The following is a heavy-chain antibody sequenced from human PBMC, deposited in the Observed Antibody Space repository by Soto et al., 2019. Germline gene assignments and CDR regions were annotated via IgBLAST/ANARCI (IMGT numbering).Heavy chain of an antibody. CDR3: ARERSSGWWGAFDI. J-gene: IGHJ3*02. CDR1: GDSVSSNSVA. Sequence: SQTLSLTCDISGDSVSSNSVAWNWIRQSPSRGLGWLGRTYYRSRWYNDYAVAVESRITINPDTSRDQFSLQLNSVTPEDTAVYYCARERSSGWWGAFDIWGRGTMVTVSS. D-gene: IGHD6-19*01. V-gene: IGHV6-1*01. CDR2: TYYRSRWYN.